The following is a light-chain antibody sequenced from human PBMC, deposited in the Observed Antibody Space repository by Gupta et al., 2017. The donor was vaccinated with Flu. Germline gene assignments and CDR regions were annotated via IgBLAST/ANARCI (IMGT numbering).Light chain of an antibody. V-gene: IGLV2-14*01. CDR2: EVNNEHS. CDR3: SSFTSSGTLV. CDR1: SSDIGGYNY. J-gene: IGLJ2*01. Sequence: QSPMTHPAAFSGPRGQSITTSCSGTSSDIGGYNYVSWYQQHPGKAPKLVIYEVNNEHSNGPSGLSNRFTGSKSGNTASLTISGLQAEDEADYYCSSFTSSGTLVFGGGTKLTVV.